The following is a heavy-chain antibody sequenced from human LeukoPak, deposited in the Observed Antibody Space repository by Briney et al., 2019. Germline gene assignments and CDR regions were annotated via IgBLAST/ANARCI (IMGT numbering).Heavy chain of an antibody. V-gene: IGHV3-21*06. CDR1: GFTFSSYG. CDR2: ISSISSDI. CDR3: ARGRVPN. J-gene: IGHJ4*02. Sequence: GRSLRLSCSASGFTFSSYGMHWVRQAPGKGLEWVSSISSISSDIQYAVSVKGRFTISRDNAKNSLYLQMNSLRAEDTALYYCARGRVPNWGQGTLVTVSS.